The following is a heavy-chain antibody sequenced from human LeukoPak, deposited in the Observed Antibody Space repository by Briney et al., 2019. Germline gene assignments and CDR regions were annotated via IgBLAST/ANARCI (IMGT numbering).Heavy chain of an antibody. V-gene: IGHV3-30*04. CDR3: ARDQGRPLTPFDY. CDR1: GFTFSSYA. Sequence: GGSLRLSCAASGFTFSSYAMHWVRQAPGKGLEWVAVISYDGSNKYYADSVKSRFTISRDNSKNTLYLQMNSLRAEDTAVYYCARDQGRPLTPFDYWGQGTLVTVSS. J-gene: IGHJ4*02. CDR2: ISYDGSNK. D-gene: IGHD4/OR15-4a*01.